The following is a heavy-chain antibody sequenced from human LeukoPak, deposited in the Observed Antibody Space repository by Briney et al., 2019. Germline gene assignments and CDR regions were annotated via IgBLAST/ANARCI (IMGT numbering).Heavy chain of an antibody. CDR3: AGAGPDVLRYFDWFAHYYYMDV. V-gene: IGHV1-18*01. J-gene: IGHJ6*03. Sequence: GASVKVSCKASGYTFTSYGISWVRQAPGQGLVWVGWISAYNGNTNYAQKLQGRVTMTTDTSTSTAYMELRSLRSDDTAVYYCAGAGPDVLRYFDWFAHYYYMDVWGKGTTVTVSS. CDR1: GYTFTSYG. D-gene: IGHD3-9*01. CDR2: ISAYNGNT.